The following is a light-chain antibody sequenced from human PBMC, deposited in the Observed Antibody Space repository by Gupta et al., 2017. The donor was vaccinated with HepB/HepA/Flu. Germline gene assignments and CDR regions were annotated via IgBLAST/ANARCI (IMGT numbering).Light chain of an antibody. V-gene: IGKV3-20*01. J-gene: IGKJ1*01. CDR2: AAS. CDR1: QSVRSSY. Sequence: EIVFTHSPVTLSLSLGERGTLSCRASQSVRSSYIACYQHKPGQGLRLLLYAASSRATGIPHTFSGSRSWREFSLTIIRLVPQDYAVYYCWQQGSYGPTYGQGTKVEIK. CDR3: WQQGSYGPT.